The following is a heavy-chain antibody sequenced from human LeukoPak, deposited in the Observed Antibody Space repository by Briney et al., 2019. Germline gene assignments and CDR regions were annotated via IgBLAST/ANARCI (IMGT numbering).Heavy chain of an antibody. V-gene: IGHV4-39*07. CDR1: GGSISSSSSF. J-gene: IGHJ4*02. D-gene: IGHD6-13*01. Sequence: SETLSLTCTVSGGSISSSSSFWGWIRQPPGKGLEWIGSIYYSGSTYYNPSLKSRVTRSVDTSKNQFSLKLSYVTAADTAVYYCARTAAAAFDYWGQGTLVTVSS. CDR2: IYYSGST. CDR3: ARTAAAAFDY.